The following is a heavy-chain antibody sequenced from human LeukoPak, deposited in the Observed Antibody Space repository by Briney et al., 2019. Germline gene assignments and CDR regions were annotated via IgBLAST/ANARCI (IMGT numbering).Heavy chain of an antibody. CDR1: GDTVSSNSAA. CDR3: ARGFALDF. CDR2: TYYRSKWYY. Sequence: SQTLSLTCDISGDTVSSNSAAWNWLTQSPSRGLEWLGRTYYRSKWYYDYVVSVKSRITISPDTSKNQFALQLNSVTADDTAVYYCARGFALDFWGQGTMVTVSS. V-gene: IGHV6-1*01. J-gene: IGHJ3*01.